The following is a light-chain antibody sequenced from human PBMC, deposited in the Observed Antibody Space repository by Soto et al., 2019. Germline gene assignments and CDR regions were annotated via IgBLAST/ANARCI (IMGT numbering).Light chain of an antibody. CDR1: QSISSW. CDR2: DAS. V-gene: IGKV1-5*01. CDR3: QQYNSYAFT. J-gene: IGKJ3*01. Sequence: DIQMTQSPSTLSASVGDRVTITCRASQSISSWLAWYQQKPGKAPNLLIYDASSLQSGVPSRFSGSVSGTEFTLTISSLQPDDFATYYCQQYNSYAFTFGPGTKVDIK.